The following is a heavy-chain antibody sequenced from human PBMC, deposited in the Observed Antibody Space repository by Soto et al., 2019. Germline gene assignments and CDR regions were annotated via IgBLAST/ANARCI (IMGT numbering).Heavy chain of an antibody. J-gene: IGHJ4*02. CDR1: GGTFSTYT. V-gene: IGHV1-69*06. Sequence: QVHLVQSGTEVRKPGSSVTVSCKVSGGTFSTYTISWVRQAPGQGLQWMGAITPILGETTYAQHFQGRVFITADISATTAYMELSDLTSEDTAMYYCGRVPRYSFPTSDSLDQWGQGTRVTVSS. CDR2: ITPILGET. D-gene: IGHD5-18*01. CDR3: GRVPRYSFPTSDSLDQ.